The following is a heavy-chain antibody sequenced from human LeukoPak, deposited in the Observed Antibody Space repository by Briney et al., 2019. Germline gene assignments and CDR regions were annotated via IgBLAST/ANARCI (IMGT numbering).Heavy chain of an antibody. D-gene: IGHD3-22*01. J-gene: IGHJ3*02. CDR1: GGSISSYY. V-gene: IGHV4-4*07. CDR3: ARGRQDYDSSGYYRDAFDI. Sequence: SETLSLTCTVSGGSISSYYWSWIRQPAGKALEWIGRIYTSGSTNYNPSLMSRVTMSIDRPKNQFSLKVTSVTAADTAVYYCARGRQDYDSSGYYRDAFDIWGQGTMVTVSS. CDR2: IYTSGST.